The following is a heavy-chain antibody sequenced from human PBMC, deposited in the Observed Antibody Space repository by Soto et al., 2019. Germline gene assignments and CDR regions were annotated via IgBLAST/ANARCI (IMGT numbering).Heavy chain of an antibody. CDR3: ARHLGYDSSGYYRNYFDP. J-gene: IGHJ5*02. CDR2: IYYSGST. V-gene: IGHV4-59*08. D-gene: IGHD3-22*01. CDR1: GCSISSYY. Sequence: SETLSLTCPVSGCSISSYYWSWIRQPPGKGLEWIGYIYYSGSTNYNPSLKSRVTISVDTSKNQFSLKLTSVTAADTAVYYCARHLGYDSSGYYRNYFDPWGQGTLVTVSS.